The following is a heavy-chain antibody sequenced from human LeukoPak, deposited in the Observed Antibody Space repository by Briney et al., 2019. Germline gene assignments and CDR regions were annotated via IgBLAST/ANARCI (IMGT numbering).Heavy chain of an antibody. CDR1: GGTFLSYA. J-gene: IGHJ4*02. CDR3: AREAAVAERSFDY. D-gene: IGHD6-19*01. CDR2: IIPIFGTA. V-gene: IGHV1-69*01. Sequence: RAAVTVSCKSSGGTFLSYAISGVRQAPGQGLEGMGGIIPIFGTANYAQKFQGRVTITADESTSTAYMELSRLRSEDTVVYYCAREAAVAERSFDYWGQGTLVTVSS.